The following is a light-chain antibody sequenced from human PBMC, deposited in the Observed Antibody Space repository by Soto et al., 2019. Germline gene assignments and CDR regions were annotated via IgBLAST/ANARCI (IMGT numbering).Light chain of an antibody. CDR3: QEYNGRSS. J-gene: IGKJ1*01. Sequence: VTTQSPATLSVSPGERATLSCRASQNVGGDLAWYQQKPGQDPRLLIYRTSTRANGTPVRFSGSGSGTEFTLTISSLQSEDFAVYYCQEYNGRSSFGQGTKVEMK. CDR2: RTS. V-gene: IGKV3-15*01. CDR1: QNVGGD.